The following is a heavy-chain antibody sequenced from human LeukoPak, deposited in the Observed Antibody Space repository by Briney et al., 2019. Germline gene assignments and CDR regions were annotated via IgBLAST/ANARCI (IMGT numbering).Heavy chain of an antibody. CDR1: GGAISSYY. CDR3: ARARGYSYGYPYYYYYGMDV. D-gene: IGHD5-18*01. Sequence: SETLSLTCTVSGGAISSYYWSWMRQPPGKGLEWIGYIYYSGSTNYNPSLKSRVTISVDTSKNQFSLKLSSVTAADTAVYYCARARGYSYGYPYYYYYGMDVWGQGTTVTVSS. V-gene: IGHV4-59*01. CDR2: IYYSGST. J-gene: IGHJ6*02.